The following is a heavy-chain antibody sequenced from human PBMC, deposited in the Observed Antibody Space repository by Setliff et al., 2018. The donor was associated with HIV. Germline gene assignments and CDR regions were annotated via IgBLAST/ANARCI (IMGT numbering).Heavy chain of an antibody. D-gene: IGHD3-10*01. V-gene: IGHV1-69*13. CDR2: MMTIFSTT. J-gene: IGHJ4*02. Sequence: GASVKVSCKSSAGSYSIFAINWVRQAPGQGLEWKGGMMTIFSTTNYARKFQGRVTITAEESTSTAYMELSSLRSEDTAVYYCASLYGSGKFDYWGQGTLVTVSS. CDR3: ASLYGSGKFDY. CDR1: AGSYSIFA.